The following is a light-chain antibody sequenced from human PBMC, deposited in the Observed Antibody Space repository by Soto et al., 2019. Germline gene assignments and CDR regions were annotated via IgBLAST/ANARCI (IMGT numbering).Light chain of an antibody. V-gene: IGKV3D-15*01. CDR3: QHYHNWPPQYT. CDR2: GAS. J-gene: IGKJ2*01. Sequence: EIVMTQSPASLSVSPGDGATLSCRASQSVASNVAWYQQKPGQGPRLLIHGASTRAAGVPVRFSGSGSGTDFTLTISSLQSEDFAVYYCQHYHNWPPQYTFCQGTKLQIK. CDR1: QSVASN.